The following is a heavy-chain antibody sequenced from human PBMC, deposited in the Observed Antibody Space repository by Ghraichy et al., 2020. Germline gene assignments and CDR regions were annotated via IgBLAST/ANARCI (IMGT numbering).Heavy chain of an antibody. V-gene: IGHV3-30*18. Sequence: GGSLRLSCAASGFTFSSYGMQWVRQAPGKGLEWVAVISNAGSTKYYADSVKGRFSISRDNSKNTVYLQMNSLRAEDTAVYYCVKEYDSRGYGAHFDYWGQGSLVTVSS. J-gene: IGHJ4*02. CDR2: ISNAGSTK. CDR3: VKEYDSRGYGAHFDY. D-gene: IGHD3-22*01. CDR1: GFTFSSYG.